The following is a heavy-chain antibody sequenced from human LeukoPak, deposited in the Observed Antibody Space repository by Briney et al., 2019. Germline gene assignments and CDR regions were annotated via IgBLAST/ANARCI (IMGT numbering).Heavy chain of an antibody. CDR3: AKDGNGPQDQ. D-gene: IGHD4-23*01. J-gene: IGHJ4*02. CDR2: IHFDGSKK. Sequence: GRTLGLSCAASVCPFNNYCVHWVRLPWATRLEWVALIHFDGSKKFYADSVKGRFTISRDNSKNMLYLQMNTLRAEDTAVYYCAKDGNGPQDQWGQGALVTVSS. CDR1: VCPFNNYC. V-gene: IGHV3-30*02.